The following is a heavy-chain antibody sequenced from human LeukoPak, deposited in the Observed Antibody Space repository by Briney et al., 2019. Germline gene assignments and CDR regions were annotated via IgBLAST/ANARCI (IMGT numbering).Heavy chain of an antibody. CDR2: ISGSGGST. J-gene: IGHJ4*02. D-gene: IGHD4/OR15-4a*01. V-gene: IGHV3-23*01. CDR3: ARGGNYGGNTGYFDY. Sequence: GGSLRLSCAASGFTFSSYAMSWVRQAPGKGLEWVSAISGSGGSTYYADSVKGRFTISRDNSKNTLYLQMNSLRAEDTAVYYCARGGNYGGNTGYFDYWGQGALVTVSS. CDR1: GFTFSSYA.